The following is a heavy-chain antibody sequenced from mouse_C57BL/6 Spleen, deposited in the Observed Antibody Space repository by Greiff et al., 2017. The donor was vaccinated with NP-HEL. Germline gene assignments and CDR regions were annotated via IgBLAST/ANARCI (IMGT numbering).Heavy chain of an antibody. V-gene: IGHV5-4*01. J-gene: IGHJ3*01. Sequence: DVMLVESGGGLVKPGGSLKLSCAASGFTFSSYAMSWVRQTPEKRLEWVATISDGGSYTYYPDNVKGRFTISRDNAKNNLYLQMSHLKSEDTAMYYCAREDYCSSLFAYWGQGTLVTVSA. CDR2: ISDGGSYT. D-gene: IGHD1-1*01. CDR3: AREDYCSSLFAY. CDR1: GFTFSSYA.